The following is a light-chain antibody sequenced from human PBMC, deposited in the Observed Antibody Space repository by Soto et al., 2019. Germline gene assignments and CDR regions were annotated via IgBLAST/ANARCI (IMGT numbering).Light chain of an antibody. CDR3: QSYDSSLSGVV. Sequence: QSVLTQPPSVSGAPGQRVTISCTGSSSNIGAGYDVHWYQQLPGTAPKLLIYGNSNRPSGVPDRFSGSKSGTSASLAITGLPDEDEADYYYQSYDSSLSGVVFGGGTKLTVL. J-gene: IGLJ2*01. CDR1: SSNIGAGYD. V-gene: IGLV1-40*01. CDR2: GNS.